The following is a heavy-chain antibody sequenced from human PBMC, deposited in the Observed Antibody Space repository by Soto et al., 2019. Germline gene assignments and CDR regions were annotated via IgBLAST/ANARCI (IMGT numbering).Heavy chain of an antibody. CDR3: ARGVVSTGYFDY. D-gene: IGHD5-12*01. Sequence: VQLAGSGGGLVQPGGSLRLSCAASGFTFSDHYMDWVRQAPGKGLEWVGRSRDKVHSHTTEYAASVKGRFTISRGDSENSLYLQMNSLKTEDTAVYYCARGVVSTGYFDYWGQGTLVTVSS. CDR2: SRDKVHSHTT. J-gene: IGHJ4*02. V-gene: IGHV3-72*01. CDR1: GFTFSDHY.